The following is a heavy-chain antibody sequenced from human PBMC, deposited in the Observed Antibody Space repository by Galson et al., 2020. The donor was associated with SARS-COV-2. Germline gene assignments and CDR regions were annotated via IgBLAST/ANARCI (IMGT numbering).Heavy chain of an antibody. J-gene: IGHJ2*01. CDR3: ARPSSSGYYYSSYFGL. Sequence: AETLSLTCAVSGLTISSDFYWGWIREPPGKGLEWIGNIYQGGTTYYNPSLKSRVTISIDKSKNQLSLNMRSVTAADTAVYYCARPSSSGYYYSSYFGLWGRGTLVAVSS. CDR1: GLTISSDFY. V-gene: IGHV4-38-2*01. CDR2: IYQGGTT. D-gene: IGHD3-22*01.